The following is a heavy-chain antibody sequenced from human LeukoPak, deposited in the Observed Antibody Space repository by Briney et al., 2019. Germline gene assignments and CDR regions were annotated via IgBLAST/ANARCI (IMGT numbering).Heavy chain of an antibody. CDR1: GGSIRGYY. CDR3: ARHRGGRFSESYCDY. Sequence: PSETLSLTCTVSGGSIRGYYWSWIRQPPGKGLEWIAYIYSSGITDYNPSPKSRVTMSLDSSKNQFSLELSSVTAADTAVYYCARHRGGRFSESYCDYWGQGTLVTVSS. CDR2: IYSSGIT. V-gene: IGHV4-59*08. J-gene: IGHJ4*02. D-gene: IGHD1-26*01.